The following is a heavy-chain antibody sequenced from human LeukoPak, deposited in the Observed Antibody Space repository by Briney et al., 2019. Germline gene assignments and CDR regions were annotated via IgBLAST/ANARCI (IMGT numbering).Heavy chain of an antibody. V-gene: IGHV1-8*01. Sequence: GASVKVSCKASGYTFTSYDINWVRQATGQGLEWMGWMNSNSGNTGYAQKFQGRVTMTRNTSISTAYMELSSLRSEDTAVYYCARGRRGIRTLGYWGQGTLVTVSS. CDR3: ARGRRGIRTLGY. CDR2: MNSNSGNT. CDR1: GYTFTSYD. J-gene: IGHJ4*02. D-gene: IGHD1-26*01.